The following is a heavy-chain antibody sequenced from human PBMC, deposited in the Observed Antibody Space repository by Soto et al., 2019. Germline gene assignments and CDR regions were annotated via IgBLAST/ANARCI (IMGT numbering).Heavy chain of an antibody. CDR1: GYTFTGYD. CDR3: ARWPDGYYYYGMDV. Sequence: QVQLVQSGAEVKKPGASVKVSCKASGYTFTGYDINWVRQATGQGLEWMGWMNPNSGNTGYAQKFQGRVTMTRNTSISTAYTELSSLRSEDTAVYYCARWPDGYYYYGMDVWGQGTTVTVSS. CDR2: MNPNSGNT. J-gene: IGHJ6*02. V-gene: IGHV1-8*01.